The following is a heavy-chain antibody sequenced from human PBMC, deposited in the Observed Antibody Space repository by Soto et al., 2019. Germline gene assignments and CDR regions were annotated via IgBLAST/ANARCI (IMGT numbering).Heavy chain of an antibody. V-gene: IGHV3-74*01. CDR3: ARVARIAVAHTTYYGMDV. J-gene: IGHJ6*02. CDR2: INSDGSST. CDR1: GFTFSSYW. D-gene: IGHD6-19*01. Sequence: GSLRLSCAASGFTFSSYWMHWVRQAPGKGLVWVSRINSDGSSTSYADSVKGRFTISRDNAKNTLYLQMNSLRAEDTAVYYCARVARIAVAHTTYYGMDVWGQGTTVTVSS.